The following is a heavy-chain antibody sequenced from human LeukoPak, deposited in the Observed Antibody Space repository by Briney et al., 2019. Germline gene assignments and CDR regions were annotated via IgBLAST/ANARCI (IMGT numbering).Heavy chain of an antibody. CDR3: SRGTDAYKVGNY. D-gene: IGHD5-24*01. CDR1: GGSFSGYY. Sequence: SETLSLTCAVYGGSFSGYYWSWIRQAPGKGLGWIGEIQPSGSTNFNPSLKSRVTMLVDTSRNHFSLKLSSVTAADTAVYYCSRGTDAYKVGNYWGQGTLVTVSS. V-gene: IGHV4-34*01. CDR2: IQPSGST. J-gene: IGHJ4*02.